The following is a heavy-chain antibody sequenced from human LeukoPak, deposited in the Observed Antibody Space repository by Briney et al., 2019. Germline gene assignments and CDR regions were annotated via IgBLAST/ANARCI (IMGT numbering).Heavy chain of an antibody. Sequence: PGGSLRLSCLAPGFTFSDYYMDSVRQAPGKGLEWVDRSINKTDSDTTEYVASVRGRFTNSRDDSRSLLFLQMNSLKTEDTAVYYCARGGMRGVLYNYDSSDLHDQWGQGTLVTVSS. CDR2: SINKTDSDTT. CDR1: GFTFSDYY. J-gene: IGHJ4*02. V-gene: IGHV3-72*01. D-gene: IGHD3-22*01. CDR3: ARGGMRGVLYNYDSSDLHDQ.